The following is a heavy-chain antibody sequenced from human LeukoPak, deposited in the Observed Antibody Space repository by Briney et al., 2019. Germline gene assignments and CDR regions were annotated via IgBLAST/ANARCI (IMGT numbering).Heavy chain of an antibody. Sequence: VGGLRLSRVASVFTFLSYAMCGVRPPPETGRARVSAISGRGGSTSYADPVKGRFTISRDNSKNTLYLQMNSLRAEDTAVYYCAKDRITPNYYYSNYWGQGTLVTVSP. V-gene: IGHV3-23*01. J-gene: IGHJ4*02. CDR1: VFTFLSYA. D-gene: IGHD3-22*01. CDR2: ISGRGGST. CDR3: AKDRITPNYYYSNY.